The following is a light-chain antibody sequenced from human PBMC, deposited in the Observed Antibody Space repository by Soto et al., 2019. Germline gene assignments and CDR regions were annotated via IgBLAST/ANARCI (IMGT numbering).Light chain of an antibody. J-gene: IGKJ5*01. CDR3: QQYHIWPPIT. CDR2: SAS. CDR1: QTISIN. Sequence: EIVMTQSPATLSVSPGERATLSCRASQTISINLAWYQQKPGQAPRLLIYSASTRATGIPARFSGSGSGTEFTLTISSLQSEDFAVYYCQQYHIWPPITFGQGTRLEIK. V-gene: IGKV3-15*01.